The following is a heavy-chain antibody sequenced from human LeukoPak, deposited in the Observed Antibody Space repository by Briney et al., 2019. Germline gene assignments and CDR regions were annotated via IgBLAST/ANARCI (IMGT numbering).Heavy chain of an antibody. D-gene: IGHD2-15*01. Sequence: ASVKVSCKASGYTFTSYDTNWVRQATGQGLEWMGWMNPNSGNTGYAQKFQGRVTITRNASISTAYMELSSLRSEDTAVYYCARLIGYGYYMDVWGKGTTVTVSS. J-gene: IGHJ6*03. CDR1: GYTFTSYD. CDR3: ARLIGYGYYMDV. CDR2: MNPNSGNT. V-gene: IGHV1-8*03.